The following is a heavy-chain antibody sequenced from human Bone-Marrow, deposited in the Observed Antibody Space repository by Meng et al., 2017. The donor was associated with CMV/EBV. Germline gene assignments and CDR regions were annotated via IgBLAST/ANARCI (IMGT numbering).Heavy chain of an antibody. D-gene: IGHD2-2*02. CDR2: IIPILGIA. CDR1: GGTFSSYA. CDR3: ARPGKGYCSSTSCYTYGYYYYYGMDV. V-gene: IGHV1-69*10. J-gene: IGHJ6*02. Sequence: SVKVSCKASGGTFSSYAICWVRQAPGQGLEWMGGIIPILGIANYAQKFQGRVTITADKSTSTAYMELISLRSEDTAVYYRARPGKGYCSSTSCYTYGYYYYYGMDVWGQGTTVTVSS.